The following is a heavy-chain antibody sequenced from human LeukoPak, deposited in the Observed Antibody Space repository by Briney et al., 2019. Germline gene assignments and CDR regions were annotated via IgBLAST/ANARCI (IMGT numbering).Heavy chain of an antibody. CDR2: INHSGRT. V-gene: IGHV4-34*01. Sequence: SDTVSHTCVVYGGSFSGYYWSSLRQPPGKGLEWMGEINHSGRTYYNPSLKSRVTISVDTSKNQFSLTLSSVTDPGTAVYYCARAVASETGEFDYWGQGTLVTVSS. CDR1: GGSFSGYY. CDR3: ARAVASETGEFDY. D-gene: IGHD3-16*01. J-gene: IGHJ4*02.